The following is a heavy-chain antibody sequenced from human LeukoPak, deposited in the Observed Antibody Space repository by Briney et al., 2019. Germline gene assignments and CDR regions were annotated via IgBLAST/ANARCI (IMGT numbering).Heavy chain of an antibody. Sequence: SVKVSCTASGGTFSSYAISWVRQAPGQGLEWMGGTIPIFGTANYAQKFQGRVTITADESTSTAYMELSSLRSEDTAVYYCARVSIAARLNYYYGMDVWGQGTTVTVSS. V-gene: IGHV1-69*13. CDR1: GGTFSSYA. D-gene: IGHD6-6*01. CDR3: ARVSIAARLNYYYGMDV. CDR2: TIPIFGTA. J-gene: IGHJ6*02.